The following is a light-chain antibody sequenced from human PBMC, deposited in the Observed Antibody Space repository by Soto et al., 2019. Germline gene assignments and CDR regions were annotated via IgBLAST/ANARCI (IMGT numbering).Light chain of an antibody. V-gene: IGLV2-14*01. J-gene: IGLJ1*01. Sequence: QAVVTQPASVSGSPGQSITISCTGTISDVGGYNYVSWYQQHPGKAPKLMIYEVSNRPSGVSNRFSGSKSGNTASLTISGLQAEDEADYYCSSYTSSSTPFYVFGTGTKLTVL. CDR2: EVS. CDR3: SSYTSSSTPFYV. CDR1: ISDVGGYNY.